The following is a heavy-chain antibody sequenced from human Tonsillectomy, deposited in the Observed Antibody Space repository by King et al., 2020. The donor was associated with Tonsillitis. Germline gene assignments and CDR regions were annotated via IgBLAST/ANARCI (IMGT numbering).Heavy chain of an antibody. Sequence: TLKESGPTLVKPTQTLTLTCTFSGFSLTTSGVGVGWVRQPPGKALEWLALIYWDDYERYSPSLKSRLTITKDTSKNQVVLTMTNMDPVDTATYYCAHIAIDRAHDCWGQGTLVTVSS. D-gene: IGHD1-14*01. CDR1: GFSLTTSGVG. CDR2: IYWDDYE. J-gene: IGHJ4*02. V-gene: IGHV2-5*02. CDR3: AHIAIDRAHDC.